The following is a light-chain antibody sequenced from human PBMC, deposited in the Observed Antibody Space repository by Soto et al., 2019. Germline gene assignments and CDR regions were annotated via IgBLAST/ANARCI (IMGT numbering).Light chain of an antibody. Sequence: IQMTQSPSSLSASVRDRVTITCRASQDIGNDLGWYQQKPGKAPNLLIYGASSLRNGVPSRFSGSGSGTHFTLTTNRLQSEDSATYFCLQDNSYPWTFGQGTKVDIK. CDR3: LQDNSYPWT. CDR2: GAS. CDR1: QDIGND. J-gene: IGKJ1*01. V-gene: IGKV1-6*01.